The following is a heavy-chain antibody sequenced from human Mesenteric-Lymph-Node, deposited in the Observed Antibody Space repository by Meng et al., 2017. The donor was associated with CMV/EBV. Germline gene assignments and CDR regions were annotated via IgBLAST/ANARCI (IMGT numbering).Heavy chain of an antibody. Sequence: GESLKISCAASGFTVSSHYMSWVRQAPGKGLEWVSVIYSGGSTYYADSVKGRFTISRDNSKNTLHLQMNSLRAEDTAVYYCARDRVDIAAGLDVWGQGTTVTVSS. CDR1: GFTVSSHY. J-gene: IGHJ6*02. CDR3: ARDRVDIAAGLDV. V-gene: IGHV3-53*01. D-gene: IGHD6-13*01. CDR2: IYSGGST.